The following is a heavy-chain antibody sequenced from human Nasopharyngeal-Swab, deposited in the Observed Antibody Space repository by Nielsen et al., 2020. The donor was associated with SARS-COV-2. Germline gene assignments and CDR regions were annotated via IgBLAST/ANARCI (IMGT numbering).Heavy chain of an antibody. CDR2: IYYSGST. CDR1: GGSISSGDYY. J-gene: IGHJ3*02. CDR3: ARYGERITIFGVVIKEAFEI. V-gene: IGHV4-39*01. Sequence: SETLSLTCTVSGGSISSGDYYWSWIRQPPGKGLEWIGSIYYSGSTYYNPSLKSRVTISVDTSKNQFSLKLSSVTAADTAVYYCARYGERITIFGVVIKEAFEIWGQGTMVTVSS. D-gene: IGHD3-3*01.